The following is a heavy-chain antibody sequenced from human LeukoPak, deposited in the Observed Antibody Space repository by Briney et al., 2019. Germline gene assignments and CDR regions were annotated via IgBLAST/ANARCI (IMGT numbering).Heavy chain of an antibody. CDR2: ISSSSSYI. D-gene: IGHD4-23*01. Sequence: GGSLRLSCAASGFTFSSCSMNWVRQAPGKGLEWVSSISSSSSYIYYADSVKGRFTISRDNAQSSMYLQMNSLRAEDTAVYYCARANYGGNPRYFQHWGQGTLVTVSS. CDR3: ARANYGGNPRYFQH. CDR1: GFTFSSCS. J-gene: IGHJ1*01. V-gene: IGHV3-21*04.